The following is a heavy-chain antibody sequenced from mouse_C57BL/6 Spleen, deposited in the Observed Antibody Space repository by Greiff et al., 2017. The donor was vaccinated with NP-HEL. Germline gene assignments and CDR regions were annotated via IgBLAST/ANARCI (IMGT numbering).Heavy chain of an antibody. Sequence: VQLQQPGAELVRPGSSVKLSCKASGYTFTSYWMDWVKQRPGQGLEWIGNIYPSDSETHYNQKFKDKDTLTVDKSSSTAYMQLSSLTSEDAAVYYCASYDYDTWFAYWGQGTLVTVSA. D-gene: IGHD2-4*01. J-gene: IGHJ3*01. CDR2: IYPSDSET. CDR3: ASYDYDTWFAY. V-gene: IGHV1-61*01. CDR1: GYTFTSYW.